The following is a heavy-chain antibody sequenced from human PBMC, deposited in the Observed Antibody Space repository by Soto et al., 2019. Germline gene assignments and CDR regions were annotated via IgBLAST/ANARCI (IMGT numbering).Heavy chain of an antibody. CDR2: MSGSSSTT. D-gene: IGHD1-7*01. Sequence: GGSLRLSCATSGLTFSNYAMSWVRQAPGGGLEWVSSMSGSSSTTYYADSVRGRFTISRDRSKNTLYLQMSSLRAEDTALYYCAKNQERELPRVIDFWGQGTLVTVSS. J-gene: IGHJ4*02. V-gene: IGHV3-23*01. CDR1: GLTFSNYA. CDR3: AKNQERELPRVIDF.